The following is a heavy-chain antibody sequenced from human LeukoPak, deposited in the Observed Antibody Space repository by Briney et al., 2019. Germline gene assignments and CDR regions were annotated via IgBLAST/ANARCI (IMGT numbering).Heavy chain of an antibody. V-gene: IGHV3-7*01. CDR3: ARLRSLDQ. CDR1: GFIFSNYW. D-gene: IGHD5-24*01. CDR2: IKQDDSEI. Sequence: GGSLRLSCAASGFIFSNYWMTWVRQAPGKGLEWVANIKQDDSEIYYVDSVKGRFTISRDNAKNSLYLQTSSLRVEDTGVYYCARLRSLDQWGQGTLVTVSS. J-gene: IGHJ4*02.